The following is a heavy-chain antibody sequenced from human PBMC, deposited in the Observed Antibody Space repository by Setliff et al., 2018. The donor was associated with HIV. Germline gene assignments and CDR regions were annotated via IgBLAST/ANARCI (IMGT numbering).Heavy chain of an antibody. V-gene: IGHV3-21*04. CDR2: ISSSSSYI. CDR3: AKGPWDEPHAFNV. CDR1: GFTFSSFE. Sequence: PGGSLRLSCAASGFTFSSFEMNWVRQAPGKGLEWVSSISSSSSYIYYADSVKGRFTISRDNSKNTLYLQMNSLRAEDTAVYYCAKGPWDEPHAFNVWGQGTVVTVSS. D-gene: IGHD1-26*01. J-gene: IGHJ3*01.